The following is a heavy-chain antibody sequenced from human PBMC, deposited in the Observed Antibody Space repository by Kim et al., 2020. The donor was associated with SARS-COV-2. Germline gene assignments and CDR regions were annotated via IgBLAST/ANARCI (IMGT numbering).Heavy chain of an antibody. CDR3: TTDPNSSPNFMDV. Sequence: YAAPVKGRFTISRDDSKNTLDLQMNSLETEDTAVYYCTTDPNSSPNFMDVWGKGTTVTVSS. D-gene: IGHD6-6*01. V-gene: IGHV3-15*01. J-gene: IGHJ6*04.